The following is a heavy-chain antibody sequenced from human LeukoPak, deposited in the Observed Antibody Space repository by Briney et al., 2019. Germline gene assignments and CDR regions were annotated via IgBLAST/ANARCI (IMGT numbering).Heavy chain of an antibody. V-gene: IGHV3-21*04. D-gene: IGHD6-19*01. CDR3: ARDLKAVAGPIDAFDI. Sequence: GGSLRLSCAASGFTLRSYTMNWVRQAPGKGLEWVSSIGISSNKIYYADSVKGRFIISRDNSKNTLYLQMNSLRAEDTAVYYCARDLKAVAGPIDAFDIWGQGTMVTVSS. CDR2: IGISSNKI. J-gene: IGHJ3*02. CDR1: GFTLRSYT.